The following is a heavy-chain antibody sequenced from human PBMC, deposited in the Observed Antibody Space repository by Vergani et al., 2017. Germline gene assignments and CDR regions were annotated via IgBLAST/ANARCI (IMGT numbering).Heavy chain of an antibody. J-gene: IGHJ3*02. CDR1: GFTFSSYA. CDR3: AKEPGYCSGGSCYSGDAFDI. V-gene: IGHV3-23*04. D-gene: IGHD2-15*01. CDR2: ISGSGGST. Sequence: EVQLVESGGGLVQPGGSLRLSCAASGFTFSSYAMSWVRQAPGKGLEWVSAISGSGGSTYYADSVKGRFTISRDNSKNTLYLQMNSLRAEDTAVYYCAKEPGYCSGGSCYSGDAFDIWGQGTMVTVSS.